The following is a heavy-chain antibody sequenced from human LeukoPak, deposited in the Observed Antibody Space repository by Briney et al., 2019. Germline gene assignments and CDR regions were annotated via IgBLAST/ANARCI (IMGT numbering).Heavy chain of an antibody. Sequence: GGSLRLSCAASGFTVSSNYMSWVRQAPGKGLEWVSVIYSGGSIYYADSVKGRFTISRHNSKNTLYLQMNSLRAEDTAVYYCARVLSTDMNWFDPWGQGTLVTVSS. CDR2: IYSGGSI. V-gene: IGHV3-53*04. J-gene: IGHJ5*02. CDR3: ARVLSTDMNWFDP. CDR1: GFTVSSNY. D-gene: IGHD3-9*01.